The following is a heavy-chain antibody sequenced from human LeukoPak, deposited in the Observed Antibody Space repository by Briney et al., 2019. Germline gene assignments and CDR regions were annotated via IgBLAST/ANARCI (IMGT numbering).Heavy chain of an antibody. Sequence: GGSLRLSCAASGFTFSSYWMHWVRQAPGKGLVWVSRINSDGSSTSYADSVKGRFTISRDNARNTLYLQMSSLRAEDTAVYYCARQYSGYAGHPFDYWGQGTLVTVSS. D-gene: IGHD5-12*01. CDR3: ARQYSGYAGHPFDY. V-gene: IGHV3-74*01. J-gene: IGHJ4*02. CDR2: INSDGSST. CDR1: GFTFSSYW.